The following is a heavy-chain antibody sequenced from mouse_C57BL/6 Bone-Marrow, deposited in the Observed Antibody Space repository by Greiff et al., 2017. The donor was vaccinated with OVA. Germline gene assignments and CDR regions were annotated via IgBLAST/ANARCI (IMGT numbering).Heavy chain of an antibody. J-gene: IGHJ2*01. Sequence: EVQLQESGPVLVKPGASVKMSCKASGYTFTDYYMNWVKQSHGKSLEWIGVINPYNGGTSYNQKFKGKATLTVDKSSSTAYMELNSLTSEDSAVYYCARGWEGYYFDYWGQGTTLTVSS. CDR3: ARGWEGYYFDY. CDR1: GYTFTDYY. CDR2: INPYNGGT. V-gene: IGHV1-19*01. D-gene: IGHD2-3*01.